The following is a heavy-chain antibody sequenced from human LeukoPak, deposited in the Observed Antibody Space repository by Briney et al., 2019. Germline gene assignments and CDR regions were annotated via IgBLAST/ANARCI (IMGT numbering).Heavy chain of an antibody. V-gene: IGHV4-30-4*08. D-gene: IGHD1-7*01. CDR2: IYYSGST. Sequence: SETLSLTCTVSGGSISSGDYYWSWIRQPPGKGLEWIGYIYYSGSTYYNPSLKSRVTISVDTSKNQFSLKLSSVTAADTAVYYCASHGYNWNYGLDAFDIWGQGTMVTVSS. J-gene: IGHJ3*02. CDR1: GGSISSGDYY. CDR3: ASHGYNWNYGLDAFDI.